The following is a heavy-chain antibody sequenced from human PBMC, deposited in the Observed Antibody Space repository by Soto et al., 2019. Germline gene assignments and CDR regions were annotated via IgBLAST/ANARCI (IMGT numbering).Heavy chain of an antibody. CDR3: ARGRLDHPYDSSGYSDY. J-gene: IGHJ4*02. Sequence: GGSLRLSCAASGFTFSSYWMHWVRQAPGKGLVWVSRINSDGSSTSYADSVKGRFTISRDNAKNTLYLQMNSLRAEDTAVYYCARGRLDHPYDSSGYSDYWGQGTLVTVSS. V-gene: IGHV3-74*01. CDR1: GFTFSSYW. CDR2: INSDGSST. D-gene: IGHD3-22*01.